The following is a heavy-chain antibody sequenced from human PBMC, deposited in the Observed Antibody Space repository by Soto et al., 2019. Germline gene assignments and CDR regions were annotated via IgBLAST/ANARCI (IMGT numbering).Heavy chain of an antibody. J-gene: IGHJ4*02. Sequence: EVQLLESGGGLVQPGGSLRLSCAASGFTFTNYAMSWVRQAAGKGLEWVSAISGSGGSTYYADSVKGRFTISRDKSKNTLYMQMSSLRAEDTAVYYCAKYNYGYWASFEYWGQGTLVTVSS. CDR1: GFTFTNYA. CDR3: AKYNYGYWASFEY. V-gene: IGHV3-23*01. CDR2: ISGSGGST. D-gene: IGHD5-18*01.